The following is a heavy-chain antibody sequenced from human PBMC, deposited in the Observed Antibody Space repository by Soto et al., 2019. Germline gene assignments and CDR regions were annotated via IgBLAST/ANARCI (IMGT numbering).Heavy chain of an antibody. CDR3: ARGVVVVAAWANWFDP. CDR2: ISSSSSYI. CDR1: GFTFSSYS. V-gene: IGHV3-21*01. Sequence: GGSLRLSCAASGFTFSSYSMNWVRQAPGKGLEWVSSISSSSSYIYYADSVKGRFTISRDNAKNSLYLQMNSLRAEDTAVYYCARGVVVVAAWANWFDPWGQGTLVTVSS. J-gene: IGHJ5*02. D-gene: IGHD2-15*01.